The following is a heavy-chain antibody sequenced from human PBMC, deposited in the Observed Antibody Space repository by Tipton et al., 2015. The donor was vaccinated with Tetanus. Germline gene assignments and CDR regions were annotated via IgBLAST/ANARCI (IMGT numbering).Heavy chain of an antibody. D-gene: IGHD1-26*01. V-gene: IGHV4-4*02. J-gene: IGHJ3*02. Sequence: TLSLTCAVSGGSISSSNWWSWVRQPPGKGLEWIGEIYHSGSTNYNPSLKSRVTISVDKSKNQFSLKLSSVTATDTAVYYCARVFVGVYAFDIWGQGTMVTVSS. CDR3: ARVFVGVYAFDI. CDR1: GGSISSSNW. CDR2: IYHSGST.